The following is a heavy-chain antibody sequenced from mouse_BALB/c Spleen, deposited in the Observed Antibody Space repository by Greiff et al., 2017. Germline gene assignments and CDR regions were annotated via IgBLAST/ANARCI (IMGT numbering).Heavy chain of an antibody. Sequence: VMLVESGPGLVAPSQSLSITCTVSGFSLTDYGVSWIRQPPGKGLEWLGVIWGGGSTYYNSALKSRLSISKDNSKSQVFLKMNSLQTDDTAMYYCAKDGYYLSYAMDYWGQGTSVTVSS. CDR3: AKDGYYLSYAMDY. CDR2: IWGGGST. J-gene: IGHJ4*01. CDR1: GFSLTDYG. D-gene: IGHD2-3*01. V-gene: IGHV2-6-5*01.